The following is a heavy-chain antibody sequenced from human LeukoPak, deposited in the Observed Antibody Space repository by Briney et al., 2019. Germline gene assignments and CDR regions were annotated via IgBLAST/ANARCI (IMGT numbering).Heavy chain of an antibody. J-gene: IGHJ6*03. CDR2: INPNSGGT. D-gene: IGHD6-13*01. CDR3: ARDSSSWSGYMDV. Sequence: GASVKVSCKASGYTFTGYYMHWVRQAPGQGLEWMGWINPNSGGTNYAQKFQGRVTMTRDTSISTAYMELSRLRSDDTAVYYCARDSSSWSGYMDVWGKGTTVTVSS. V-gene: IGHV1-2*02. CDR1: GYTFTGYY.